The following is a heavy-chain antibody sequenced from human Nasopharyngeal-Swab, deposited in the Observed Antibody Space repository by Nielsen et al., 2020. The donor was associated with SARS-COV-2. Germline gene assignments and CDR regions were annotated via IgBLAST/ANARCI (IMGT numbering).Heavy chain of an antibody. CDR3: ARSPGSITMVRGVIMTGWFDP. J-gene: IGHJ5*02. D-gene: IGHD3-10*01. Sequence: GESLKISCAASGFTFSSYSMNWVRQAPGKGLEWVSSISSSSSDIYYADSVKGRFTISRDNAKKSLYLQMNSLRAEDTAVYYCARSPGSITMVRGVIMTGWFDPWGQGTLVTVSS. CDR1: GFTFSSYS. CDR2: ISSSSSDI. V-gene: IGHV3-21*01.